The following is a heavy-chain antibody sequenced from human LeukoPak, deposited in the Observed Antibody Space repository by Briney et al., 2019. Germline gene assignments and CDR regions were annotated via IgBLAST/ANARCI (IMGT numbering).Heavy chain of an antibody. CDR3: ARRRVGYAFDI. D-gene: IGHD3-10*01. CDR2: IYYSGST. CDR1: GGSISSSSYY. J-gene: IGHJ3*02. V-gene: IGHV4-39*01. Sequence: SETLSLTCTVSGGSISSSSYYGGWIRQPPGEGLEWIGSIYYSGSTYYNPSLKSRVTISVDTSKNQFSLKLSSVTAADTAVYYCARRRVGYAFDIWGQGTMVTVSS.